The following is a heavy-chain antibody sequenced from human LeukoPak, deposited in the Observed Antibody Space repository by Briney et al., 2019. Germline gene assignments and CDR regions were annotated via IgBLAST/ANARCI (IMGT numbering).Heavy chain of an antibody. D-gene: IGHD2-21*01. CDR3: ARNRIGYFDY. V-gene: IGHV3-7*03. Sequence: PGGSLRLSCVASGFTFGKYWMSWVRQAPGKGLEWVANIKLDGSEKNYVDSVKGRFTISRDNSKNTLYLQMNSLRAEDTAVYYCARNRIGYFDYWGQGTLVTVSS. CDR1: GFTFGKYW. J-gene: IGHJ4*02. CDR2: IKLDGSEK.